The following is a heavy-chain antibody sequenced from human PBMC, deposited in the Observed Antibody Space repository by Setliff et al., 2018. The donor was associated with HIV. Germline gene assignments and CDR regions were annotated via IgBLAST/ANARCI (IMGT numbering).Heavy chain of an antibody. J-gene: IGHJ4*02. CDR3: AHRGTGGYSFDY. D-gene: IGHD7-27*01. CDR2: IYWNDEK. V-gene: IGHV2-5*01. Sequence: SGPTLVNPTQTLTLTCTFSGFSLTTSGVAVGWIRQPPGKALEWLALIYWNDEKRYSPSLKTRLTVTKDTSKNQVVLTMTNMDPMDTATYYCAHRGTGGYSFDYWGQGTLVTVSS. CDR1: GFSLTTSGVA.